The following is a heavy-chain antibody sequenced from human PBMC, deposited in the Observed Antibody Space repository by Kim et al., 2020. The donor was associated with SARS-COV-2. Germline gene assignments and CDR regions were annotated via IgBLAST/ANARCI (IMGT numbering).Heavy chain of an antibody. CDR2: INHSGST. D-gene: IGHD3-22*01. Sequence: SETLSLTCAVYGGSFSGYYWSWIRQPPGKGLEWIGEINHSGSTNYNPSLKSRVTISVDTSKNQFSLKLSSVTAADTAVYYCAREADYYDSSGWGFRDFDYWGQGTLVTVSS. V-gene: IGHV4-34*01. J-gene: IGHJ4*02. CDR1: GGSFSGYY. CDR3: AREADYYDSSGWGFRDFDY.